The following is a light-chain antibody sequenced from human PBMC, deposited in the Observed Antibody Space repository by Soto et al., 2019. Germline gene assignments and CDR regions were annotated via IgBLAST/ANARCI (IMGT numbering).Light chain of an antibody. J-gene: IGKJ5*01. CDR1: QSVGSS. V-gene: IGKV3-15*01. Sequence: EIVMTQSPATLSVSPGERATLSCRASQSVGSSLAWYRQKPGQTPRLLMYGASTRADGIPARFTGSGSGTEFTLTISSLQSEDFAVYYCQQYKNWPPITFGQGTRLEIK. CDR3: QQYKNWPPIT. CDR2: GAS.